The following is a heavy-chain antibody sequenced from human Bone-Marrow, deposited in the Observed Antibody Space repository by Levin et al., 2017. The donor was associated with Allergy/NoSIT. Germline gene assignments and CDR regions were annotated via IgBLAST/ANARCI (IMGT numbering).Heavy chain of an antibody. D-gene: IGHD1-26*01. J-gene: IGHJ3*02. CDR2: YEPEDGET. CDR1: GYPLSELS. CDR3: ASERGIVNTNDAFDI. Sequence: GASVKVSCKVSGYPLSELSMHWVRQARGKGLEWMGGYEPEDGETNYAQKFQGRVTMTEDRSTNTAYMELSGLRSEDTAVYYCASERGIVNTNDAFDIWGQGTMVTVSS. V-gene: IGHV1-24*01.